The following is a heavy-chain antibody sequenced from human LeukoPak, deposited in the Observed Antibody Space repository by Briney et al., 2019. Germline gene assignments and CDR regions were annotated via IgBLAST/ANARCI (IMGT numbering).Heavy chain of an antibody. Sequence: SETLSLTCAVYGGSFSGYYWSWIRQPPGKGLEWIGEINHSGSTNYNPSLKSRVTISIDTSKNQFSLRVNSVTGADTAVYYCARLPLGAFGEVLNFDYWGQGSLVTVSS. D-gene: IGHD3-10*01. V-gene: IGHV4-34*01. J-gene: IGHJ4*02. CDR3: ARLPLGAFGEVLNFDY. CDR2: INHSGST. CDR1: GGSFSGYY.